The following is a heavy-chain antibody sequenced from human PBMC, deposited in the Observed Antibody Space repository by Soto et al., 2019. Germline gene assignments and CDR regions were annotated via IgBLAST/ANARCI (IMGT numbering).Heavy chain of an antibody. CDR3: ARLSGSGQSGFDP. Sequence: QVQLQESGPGLVKPSQTLSLTCTVSGGSISSDDFYWSWIRQHPGKGLEWIGYIYYSGNTYYNPSLKSRVTILVDTSKNQVSLKVSSVTAAHTAVYYGARLSGSGQSGFDPWGQGTLVTVSS. J-gene: IGHJ5*02. D-gene: IGHD1-26*01. CDR1: GGSISSDDFY. V-gene: IGHV4-31*03. CDR2: IYYSGNT.